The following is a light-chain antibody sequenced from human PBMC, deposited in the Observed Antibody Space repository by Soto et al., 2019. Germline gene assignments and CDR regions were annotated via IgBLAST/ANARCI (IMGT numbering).Light chain of an antibody. V-gene: IGLV1-47*01. Sequence: QSVLTQPPSASRTPGQRVTISCSGSSSNIGSNYIYWYQQLPGTAPKLLIYRNNQRPSGVPDRFSGSKSGTSASLAISGLRSEDEADYYCAAWDDSLSALWVFGGGTKLTVL. J-gene: IGLJ3*02. CDR1: SSNIGSNY. CDR3: AAWDDSLSALWV. CDR2: RNN.